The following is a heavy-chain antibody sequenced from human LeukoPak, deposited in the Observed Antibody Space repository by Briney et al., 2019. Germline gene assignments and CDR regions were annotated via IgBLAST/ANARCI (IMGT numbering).Heavy chain of an antibody. J-gene: IGHJ4*02. V-gene: IGHV3-48*04. Sequence: GGSLRLSCAASGFTFSSYSMNWVRQAPGKGLEWVSYISSSSSTIYYADSVKGRFTISRDNAKNSLYLQMNSLRAEDTALYYCAKAYYYGSGYYFDYWGQGTLVTVSS. CDR3: AKAYYYGSGYYFDY. D-gene: IGHD3-10*01. CDR1: GFTFSSYS. CDR2: ISSSSSTI.